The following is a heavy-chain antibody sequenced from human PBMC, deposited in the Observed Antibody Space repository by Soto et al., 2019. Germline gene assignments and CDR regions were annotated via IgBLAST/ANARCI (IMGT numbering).Heavy chain of an antibody. D-gene: IGHD3-22*01. J-gene: IGHJ4*02. CDR1: GFTFSDYY. CDR3: ARGGNSGYYYE. CDR2: INLNSGDT. Sequence: QVQLVQSGADLMKPGASVKVSCKASGFTFSDYYINWVRLAPGQGLEWVGWINLNSGDTKHAQKLQGRVTMTRDASISTAYMELTSLSSDDTAVYYCARGGNSGYYYEWGQGSLVTVS. V-gene: IGHV1-2*02.